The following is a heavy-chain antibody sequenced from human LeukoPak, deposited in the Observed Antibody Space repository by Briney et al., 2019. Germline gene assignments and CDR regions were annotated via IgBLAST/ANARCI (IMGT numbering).Heavy chain of an antibody. CDR3: ARGGADPFGVVIRDY. CDR1: GYTFASYD. V-gene: IGHV1-8*01. Sequence: ASVKVSCKAFGYTFASYDINWVRQATGQGLEWMGWMNPNSGNTGYAQKFQGRVAMTRNTSISTAYMELSSLRSEDTAVYYCARGGADPFGVVIRDYWGQGTLVTVSS. D-gene: IGHD3-3*01. J-gene: IGHJ4*02. CDR2: MNPNSGNT.